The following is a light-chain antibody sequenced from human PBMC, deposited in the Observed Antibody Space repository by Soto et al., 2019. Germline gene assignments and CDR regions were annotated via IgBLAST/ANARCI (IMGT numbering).Light chain of an antibody. Sequence: EIVMTQSPATLSVSPGESVTLSCRASLTMNNNIAWYQHKPGQAPRLLIFGASSRATGVPGRFSGSGFGTEFTLSISSLQSEDFAVYYCQQYNERPPWTFRQGTTVEMK. CDR3: QQYNERPPWT. CDR2: GAS. CDR1: LTMNNN. V-gene: IGKV3-15*01. J-gene: IGKJ1*01.